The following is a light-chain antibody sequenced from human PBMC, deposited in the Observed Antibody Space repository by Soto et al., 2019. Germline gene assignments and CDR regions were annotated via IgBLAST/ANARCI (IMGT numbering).Light chain of an antibody. CDR3: QQYGSSPWT. J-gene: IGKJ1*01. Sequence: EIVLTQSPGTLSLSPGERATLSCRASQSVSSHYLACYQQQPGPAPRPLISGASIRAKGIPDWFSGSGAATYLTIISSILEYEVVAVYCCQQYGSSPWTFGQGTKVEIK. CDR2: GAS. V-gene: IGKV3-20*01. CDR1: QSVSSHY.